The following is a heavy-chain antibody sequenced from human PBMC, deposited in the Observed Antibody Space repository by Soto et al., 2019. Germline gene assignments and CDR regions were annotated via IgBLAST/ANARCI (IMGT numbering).Heavy chain of an antibody. J-gene: IGHJ4*02. Sequence: EVQLVESGGDLIQPGGSLRLSCAASGFTVSSNYMSWVRQAPGKGLEWVSVIYSGGNTYYADSVKGRFTISRDNSKITLYLQMNSLRAEDTAVYYCARDYGAAAGLNWGQGTLVTVSS. V-gene: IGHV3-53*01. CDR2: IYSGGNT. CDR1: GFTVSSNY. CDR3: ARDYGAAAGLN. D-gene: IGHD6-13*01.